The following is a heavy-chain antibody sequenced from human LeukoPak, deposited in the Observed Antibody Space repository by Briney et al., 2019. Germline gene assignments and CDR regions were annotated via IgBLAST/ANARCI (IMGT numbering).Heavy chain of an antibody. J-gene: IGHJ4*02. CDR2: ISSVVNII. D-gene: IGHD1-1*01. V-gene: IGHV3-30*10. Sequence: RSLRLSCAAARFTFSVDPARCVRHPPNKWRGWVAIISSVVNIILYTYSAKGRFTISRANSKNTVYLQMSRMTTEATAVYHCGRATRSAWNYFDYWGQGPLVSVSS. CDR1: RFTFSVDP. CDR3: GRATRSAWNYFDY.